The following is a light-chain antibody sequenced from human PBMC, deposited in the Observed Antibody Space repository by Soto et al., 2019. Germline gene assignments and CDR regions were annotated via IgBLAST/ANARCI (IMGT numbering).Light chain of an antibody. Sequence: QSVLTQPPSVSGSPGQSVTFSCTGTSSDVGSYNRVSWYQQPPGTAPKVIIYEVSNRPSGVPDRFSGSKSGNTASLTISGLQPEDEADYYCYSFTSSNTYVFGTGTKVTVL. V-gene: IGLV2-18*02. CDR1: SSDVGSYNR. J-gene: IGLJ1*01. CDR3: YSFTSSNTYV. CDR2: EVS.